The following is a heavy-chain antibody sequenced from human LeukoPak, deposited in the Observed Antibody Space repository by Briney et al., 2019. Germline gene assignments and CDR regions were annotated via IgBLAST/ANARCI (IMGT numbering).Heavy chain of an antibody. J-gene: IGHJ4*02. CDR3: ARDLPSRIAAAGLFDY. CDR2: ISYDGSNK. V-gene: IGHV3-30-3*01. CDR1: GFTFSSYA. D-gene: IGHD6-13*01. Sequence: GGSLRLSCAASGFTFSSYAMHWVRQAPGKGLEWVAVISYDGSNKYYADSVKGRFTISRDNSKNTLYLQMNSLRAEDTAVYYCARDLPSRIAAAGLFDYWGQGTLVTVSS.